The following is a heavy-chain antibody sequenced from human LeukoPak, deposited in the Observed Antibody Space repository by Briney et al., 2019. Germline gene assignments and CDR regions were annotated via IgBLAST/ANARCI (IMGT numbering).Heavy chain of an antibody. CDR1: GFTFSSYW. CDR3: ARTYYYGSGSFYNPKTPFDY. CDR2: IKQDGSEK. Sequence: PGGSLRLSCAASGFTFSSYWMSWVRQAPGKGLEWVANIKQDGSEKYYVDSVKGRFTISRDNAKNTLYLQMNSLRAEDTAVYYCARTYYYGSGSFYNPKTPFDYWGQGTLVTVSS. D-gene: IGHD3-10*01. V-gene: IGHV3-7*01. J-gene: IGHJ4*02.